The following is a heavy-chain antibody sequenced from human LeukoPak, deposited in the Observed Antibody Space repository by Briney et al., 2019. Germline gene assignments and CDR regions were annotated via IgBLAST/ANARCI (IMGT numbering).Heavy chain of an antibody. D-gene: IGHD4-17*01. CDR1: GYTFTGYY. V-gene: IGHV1-2*02. CDR2: INPNSGGT. CDR3: ARDPSDYGDYRIDY. Sequence: GASVKVSCKASGYTFTGYYMHWVRQAPGQGLEWKGWINPNSGGTNYAQKFQGRVTMTRDTSISTAYMELSRLRSDDTAVYYCARDPSDYGDYRIDYWGQGTLVTVSS. J-gene: IGHJ4*02.